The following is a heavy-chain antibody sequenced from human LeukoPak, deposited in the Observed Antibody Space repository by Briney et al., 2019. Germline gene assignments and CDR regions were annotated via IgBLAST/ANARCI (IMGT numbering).Heavy chain of an antibody. CDR1: GGSISSYY. J-gene: IGHJ5*02. D-gene: IGHD3-10*01. CDR3: ARMITMVRGGIKKNNWFDP. Sequence: NPSETLSLTCTVSGGSISSYYWSWIRQPPGKGLEWIGYIYYSGSTYYNPSLKSRVTISVDTSKNQFSLKLSSVTAADTAVYYCARMITMVRGGIKKNNWFDPWGQGTLVTVSS. V-gene: IGHV4-59*06. CDR2: IYYSGST.